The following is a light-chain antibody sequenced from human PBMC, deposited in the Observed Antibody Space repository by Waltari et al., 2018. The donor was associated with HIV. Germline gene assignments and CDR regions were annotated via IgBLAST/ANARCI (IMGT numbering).Light chain of an antibody. Sequence: IQMTQSPSILSASVGDRVTITCRASQHVDSWLAWYQQRPGKAPKLLIYKASTLQYGVPARLTGSGSGTNFTLTINSLHPDDFATYYCQQYNSDFYTFGLGTRLDLK. V-gene: IGKV1-5*03. CDR3: QQYNSDFYT. CDR2: KAS. CDR1: QHVDSW. J-gene: IGKJ2*01.